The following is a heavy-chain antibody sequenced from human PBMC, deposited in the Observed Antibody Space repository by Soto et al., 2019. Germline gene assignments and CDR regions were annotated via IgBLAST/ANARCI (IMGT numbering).Heavy chain of an antibody. Sequence: SETLSLTCTVSGGSISSYYWSWIRQPPGKGLEWIGYIYYSGSTYYNPSLKSRVTISVDTSKNQFSLKLSSVTAADTAVYYCARSWSSSSIYYYYYYGMDVWGQGTTVTVSS. V-gene: IGHV4-30-4*01. CDR3: ARSWSSSSIYYYYYYGMDV. CDR2: IYYSGST. J-gene: IGHJ6*02. D-gene: IGHD6-6*01. CDR1: GGSISSYY.